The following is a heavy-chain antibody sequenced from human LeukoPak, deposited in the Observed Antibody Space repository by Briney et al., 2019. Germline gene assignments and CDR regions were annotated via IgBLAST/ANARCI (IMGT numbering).Heavy chain of an antibody. CDR3: ARRAATMSISSYFDY. D-gene: IGHD2-2*01. J-gene: IGHJ4*02. V-gene: IGHV4-39*01. Sequence: SSETLSLTCTVSGGSIRSSSYDGGGIRQPPGKGVEWIGRIYYSGSTYYNPSLKSRVTISVDTSKNQFSLKLSSVTAADTAVYYCARRAATMSISSYFDYWGQGTLATVSS. CDR2: IYYSGST. CDR1: GGSIRSSSYD.